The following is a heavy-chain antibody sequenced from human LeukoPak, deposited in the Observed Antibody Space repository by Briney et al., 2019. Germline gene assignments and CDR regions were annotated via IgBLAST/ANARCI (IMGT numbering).Heavy chain of an antibody. CDR2: IYYSGST. J-gene: IGHJ5*02. CDR1: GGSISSYY. D-gene: IGHD4-17*01. Sequence: PSETLSLTCTVSGGSISSYYWSWIRQPPGKGLEWIGYIYYSGSTNYNPSLKSRVTISVDTSKKQFSLKLSSVTAADTSVYYCARRRGDGDYRPESWGQGTLVTVSS. V-gene: IGHV4-59*08. CDR3: ARRRGDGDYRPES.